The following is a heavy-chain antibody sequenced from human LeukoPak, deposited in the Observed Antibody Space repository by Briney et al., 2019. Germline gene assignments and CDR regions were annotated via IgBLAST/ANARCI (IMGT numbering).Heavy chain of an antibody. Sequence: GRSLRLSCAASGFTFSSYAMHWVRQAPGKGLEWVAVISYDGSNKYYADSVKGRFTISRDNSKNTLYLQMNSLRAEDTAVYYCAKDVTGYSSGWPGNWFDPWGQGTLVTVSS. CDR3: AKDVTGYSSGWPGNWFDP. CDR1: GFTFSSYA. CDR2: ISYDGSNK. J-gene: IGHJ5*02. V-gene: IGHV3-30-3*01. D-gene: IGHD6-19*01.